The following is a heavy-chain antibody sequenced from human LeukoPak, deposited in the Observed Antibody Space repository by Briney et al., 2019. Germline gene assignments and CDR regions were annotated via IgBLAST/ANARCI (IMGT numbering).Heavy chain of an antibody. CDR3: ASVLYSGSYYAAFDI. J-gene: IGHJ3*02. CDR2: IYPGDSDT. V-gene: IGHV5-51*01. Sequence: GESLKISCKGSGYSFTSYWIGWVRQMPGKGLEWMGIIYPGDSDTRYSPSFQGQVTISADKSISTAYLQWSSLKASDTAMYYCASVLYSGSYYAAFDIWGQGTMVTVSS. CDR1: GYSFTSYW. D-gene: IGHD1-26*01.